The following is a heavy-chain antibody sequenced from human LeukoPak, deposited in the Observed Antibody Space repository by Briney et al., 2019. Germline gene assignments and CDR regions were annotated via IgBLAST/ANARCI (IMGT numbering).Heavy chain of an antibody. CDR3: ARDGITIFGVVITSYFDY. D-gene: IGHD3-3*01. V-gene: IGHV3-21*01. CDR1: GFTFSSYS. Sequence: GGSLGLSCAASGFTFSSYSMNWVRQAPGKGLEWVSSISSSSSYIYYADSVKGRFTISRDNAKNSLYLQMNSLRAEDTAVYYCARDGITIFGVVITSYFDYWGQGTLVTVSS. CDR2: ISSSSSYI. J-gene: IGHJ4*02.